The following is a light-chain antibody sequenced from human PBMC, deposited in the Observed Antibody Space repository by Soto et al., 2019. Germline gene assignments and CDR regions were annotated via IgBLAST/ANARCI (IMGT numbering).Light chain of an antibody. CDR1: QIISKW. CDR3: QQYNNYWT. Sequence: DIQMTQSPSTLSASVGDRVTITCRASQIISKWFARYQQKPGKAPKLLLYKASSLESGVPSRFSGSGSGTEFTFTISSLQPDDLATYYCQQYNNYWTFGPLTQVEIK. J-gene: IGKJ1*01. CDR2: KAS. V-gene: IGKV1-5*03.